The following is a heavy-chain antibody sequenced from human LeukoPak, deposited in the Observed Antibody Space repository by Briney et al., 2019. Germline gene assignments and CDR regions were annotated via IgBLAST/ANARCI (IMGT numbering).Heavy chain of an antibody. J-gene: IGHJ5*02. D-gene: IGHD2-2*01. V-gene: IGHV4-59*01. CDR2: ISYSGST. CDR3: AGGPSPRYCSSTSCYNWFDP. Sequence: PSETLSLTCTVSGGSISSYYWNWIRQPPGKGLEWIGYISYSGSTNSNPSLKSRVTLSVDTSKNQFSLKLSSVTAADTAVYFCAGGPSPRYCSSTSCYNWFDPWGQGTLVTVSS. CDR1: GGSISSYY.